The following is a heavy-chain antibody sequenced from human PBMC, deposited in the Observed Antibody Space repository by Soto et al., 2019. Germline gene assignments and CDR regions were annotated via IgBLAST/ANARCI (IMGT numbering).Heavy chain of an antibody. CDR1: GFTFSGYA. Sequence: EVQLLESGGGLVQPGGSLRLSCAASGFTFSGYAMSWVRQAPGKGLEWVSAISGSGGSTYYADSVKGRFTISRDNSKNTLYLQMNSLRAEDTAVYYCAKDRARGYDSSGYYFDYWGQGTLVTVSS. V-gene: IGHV3-23*01. CDR3: AKDRARGYDSSGYYFDY. D-gene: IGHD3-22*01. CDR2: ISGSGGST. J-gene: IGHJ4*02.